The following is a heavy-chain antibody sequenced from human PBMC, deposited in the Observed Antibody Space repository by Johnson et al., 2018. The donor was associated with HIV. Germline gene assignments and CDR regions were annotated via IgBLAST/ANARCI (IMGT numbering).Heavy chain of an antibody. CDR1: GFNVDDDA. CDR2: INWNGGST. CDR3: ARDPDVTPGAFDI. J-gene: IGHJ3*02. V-gene: IGHV3-20*04. Sequence: VQLVESGGGVVRPGGSLRLSCAASGFNVDDDALSWVRQVPGKGLEWVSGINWNGGSTGYADSVKGRFSISRDNAKNSLYLQMNSLRAEDTAVYYCARDPDVTPGAFDIWGQGTMVTVSS. D-gene: IGHD2-15*01.